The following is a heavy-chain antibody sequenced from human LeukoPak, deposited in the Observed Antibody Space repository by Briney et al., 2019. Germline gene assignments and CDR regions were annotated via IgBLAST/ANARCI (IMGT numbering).Heavy chain of an antibody. D-gene: IGHD3-10*01. J-gene: IGHJ4*02. CDR1: GFTFSSFG. V-gene: IGHV3-30*02. Sequence: GGSLRLSCAASGFTFSSFGLHWVRQAPGKGLEWVAFIRYDGSNIYYSDFVKGRFTISRDNFKNILYLQMNSLRADDTAVYYCARVGRNYFDYWGQGTLVTVSS. CDR3: ARVGRNYFDY. CDR2: IRYDGSNI.